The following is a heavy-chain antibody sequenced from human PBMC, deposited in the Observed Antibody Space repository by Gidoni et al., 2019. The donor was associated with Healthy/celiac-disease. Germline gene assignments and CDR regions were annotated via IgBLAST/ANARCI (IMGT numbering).Heavy chain of an antibody. Sequence: GCTFSSYSMNWVGQAQGKGLEWFSYISSSSSTIYYADSVKGRFTLSRDNAKNSLYLQMNSLRDEDTALYYCAREGDYIVVVGAATLDYWGQGTLVTVSS. J-gene: IGHJ4*02. CDR2: ISSSSSTI. CDR3: AREGDYIVVVGAATLDY. V-gene: IGHV3-48*02. D-gene: IGHD2-15*01. CDR1: GCTFSSYS.